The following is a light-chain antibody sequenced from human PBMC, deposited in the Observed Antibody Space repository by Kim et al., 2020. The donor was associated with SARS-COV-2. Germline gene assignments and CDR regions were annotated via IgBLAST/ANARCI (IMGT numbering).Light chain of an antibody. CDR3: QQYTGSPIT. CDR1: QSVRNGY. V-gene: IGKV3-20*01. J-gene: IGKJ5*01. Sequence: ERPTLSCRASQSVRNGYLAWYQQKPGQAPRLLIYDASSRATGIPDRFSGSGSGTDFTLTISRLEPEDFAVYYCQQYTGSPITFGQGTRLEIK. CDR2: DAS.